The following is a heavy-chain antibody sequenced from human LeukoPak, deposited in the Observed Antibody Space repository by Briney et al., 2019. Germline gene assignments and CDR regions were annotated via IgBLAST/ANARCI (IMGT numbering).Heavy chain of an antibody. CDR1: GGSISSSSYY. CDR3: ARLVWGLITY. D-gene: IGHD4/OR15-4a*01. Sequence: SETLSLTCTVSGGSISSSSYYWGWIRQPPGKGLEWIGSIYYSGSTYYNPSLKSRVTISVDTSKNQFSLKLSSVTAADTAVYYCARLVWGLITYWGQGTLVTVSS. V-gene: IGHV4-39*07. J-gene: IGHJ4*02. CDR2: IYYSGST.